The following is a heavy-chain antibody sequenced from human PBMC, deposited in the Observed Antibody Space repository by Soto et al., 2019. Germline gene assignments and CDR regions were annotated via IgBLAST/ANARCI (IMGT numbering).Heavy chain of an antibody. V-gene: IGHV4-59*08. Sequence: PSETLSLTCTVSGGSISSYYWSWIRQPPGKGLEWIGYIYYSGSTNYNPSLKSRVTISVDTSKNQFSLKLSSVTAADTAVYYCARGPYDYVLGSDPPHFDYWGQGTLVTVSS. D-gene: IGHD3-16*02. CDR2: IYYSGST. CDR3: ARGPYDYVLGSDPPHFDY. CDR1: GGSISSYY. J-gene: IGHJ4*02.